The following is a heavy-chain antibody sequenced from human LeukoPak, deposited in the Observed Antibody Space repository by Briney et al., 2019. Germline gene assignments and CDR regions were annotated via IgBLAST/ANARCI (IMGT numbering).Heavy chain of an antibody. CDR3: AKNKGVPAALPFDP. Sequence: PGGSLRLSCAASGFTFSNYAMSWVRQAPGKGLEWVSTISGSGVSTYYADSVTGRFTISRDNSKNTLYLQMNSLRAEDTAVYYCAKNKGVPAALPFDPWGQGTLVTVSS. J-gene: IGHJ5*02. CDR2: ISGSGVST. V-gene: IGHV3-23*01. CDR1: GFTFSNYA. D-gene: IGHD2-2*01.